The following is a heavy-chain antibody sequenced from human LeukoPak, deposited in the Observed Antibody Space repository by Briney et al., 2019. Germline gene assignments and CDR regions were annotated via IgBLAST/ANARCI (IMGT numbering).Heavy chain of an antibody. V-gene: IGHV3-30*04. CDR1: GFIFSNYA. CDR3: AGVGQKSLSLK. J-gene: IGHJ4*02. D-gene: IGHD2/OR15-2a*01. Sequence: GGSLRLSCEASGFIFSNYAMHWVRQAPGKGLEWAAVMSYDGRNKYYADSVKGRFTISRDNSKNTLYLQMNSLRAEDTAVYYCAGVGQKSLSLKWGQGTLVTVSS. CDR2: MSYDGRNK.